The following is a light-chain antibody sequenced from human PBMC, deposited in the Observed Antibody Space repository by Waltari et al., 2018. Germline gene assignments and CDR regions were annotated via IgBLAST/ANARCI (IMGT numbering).Light chain of an antibody. CDR1: QSVKSN. CDR2: GAS. CDR3: QQYYNWPPWT. J-gene: IGKJ1*01. Sequence: EILMTQSPATLSVSPGERATFSCRASQSVKSNLAWYQQKPGQAPRLLIYGASTRATGIPDRFSGSGSGTEFTLTISNMQSEDFAVYYCQQYYNWPPWTFGQGTKVEIK. V-gene: IGKV3-15*01.